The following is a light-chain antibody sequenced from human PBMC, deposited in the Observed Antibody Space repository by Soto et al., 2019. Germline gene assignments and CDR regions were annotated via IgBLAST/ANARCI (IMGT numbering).Light chain of an antibody. CDR3: QQSYSRT. CDR2: VAS. CDR1: QSISSY. V-gene: IGKV1-39*01. Sequence: DIQMTQSPSSLSASVGDRVTTTCRASQSISSYLNWYQQKPGQAPKLLIYVASSLQSGVPSRFSGSGSGTEFTLTISSLQPEDYATYYCQQSYSRTFGQGTKVDIK. J-gene: IGKJ1*01.